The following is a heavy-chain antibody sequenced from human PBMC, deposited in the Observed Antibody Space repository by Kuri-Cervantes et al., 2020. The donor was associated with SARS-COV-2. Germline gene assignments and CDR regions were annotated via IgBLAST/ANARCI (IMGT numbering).Heavy chain of an antibody. CDR2: IWYDGSNK. CDR3: ARYGVYANGMDV. J-gene: IGHJ6*02. CDR1: GFTFSSYG. D-gene: IGHD2-8*01. Sequence: GGSLRLSCAASGFTFSSYGMHWVRQAPGKGLEWVAVIWYDGSNKYYADSVKGRFTISRDNSKNTLYLQMNSLRAEDTAVYYCARYGVYANGMDVWGQGTTVTGYS. V-gene: IGHV3-33*01.